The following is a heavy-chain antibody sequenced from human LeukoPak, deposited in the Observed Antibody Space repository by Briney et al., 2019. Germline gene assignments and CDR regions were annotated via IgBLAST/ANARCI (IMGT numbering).Heavy chain of an antibody. D-gene: IGHD2/OR15-2a*01. CDR3: VRSLIAAGDC. CDR2: ISDSLGYM. V-gene: IGHV3-21*01. CDR1: GFTFSTYT. J-gene: IGHJ4*02. Sequence: RPGGSLRLSCVASGFTFSTYTTNWVRQAPGKGLEWVSSISDSLGYMYYADSVKGRFTISRDNAKNSLFLQMNSLRAEDTAVYYCVRSLIAAGDCWGQGTLVTVSS.